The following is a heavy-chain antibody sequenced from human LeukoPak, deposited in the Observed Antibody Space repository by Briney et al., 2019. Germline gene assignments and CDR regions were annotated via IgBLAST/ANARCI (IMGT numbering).Heavy chain of an antibody. CDR1: GFNVNSSF. Sequence: GGSLRLSCAASGFNVNSSFMTWVRQAPGKGLEWVSLIYNSGDTFYTDSVKGRFIISRDNSENTLYLQMNSLRAEDTAVYYCAKYSPKAAFGTSFDPWGQGTLVTVSS. V-gene: IGHV3-66*01. CDR3: AKYSPKAAFGTSFDP. J-gene: IGHJ5*02. D-gene: IGHD1-1*01. CDR2: IYNSGDT.